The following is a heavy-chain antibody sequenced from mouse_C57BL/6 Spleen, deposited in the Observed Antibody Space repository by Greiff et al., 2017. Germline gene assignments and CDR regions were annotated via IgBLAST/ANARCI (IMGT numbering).Heavy chain of an antibody. CDR2: IHYDGSST. D-gene: IGHD2-3*01. J-gene: IGHJ4*01. Sequence: EVKVVESEGGLVQPGSSMKLSCTASGFTFSDYYMAWVRQVPEKGLEWVANIHYDGSSTYYLDSLKGRFIISRDKATNILYLQMSSLKSEDTATXFCARVEWFLKTMDYWGQGTSVTVSS. CDR3: ARVEWFLKTMDY. V-gene: IGHV5-16*01. CDR1: GFTFSDYY.